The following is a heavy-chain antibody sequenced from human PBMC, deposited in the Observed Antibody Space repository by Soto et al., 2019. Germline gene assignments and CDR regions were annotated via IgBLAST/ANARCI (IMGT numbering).Heavy chain of an antibody. CDR1: GFTFTSSA. J-gene: IGHJ6*02. V-gene: IGHV1-58*01. CDR3: AAESKYYDFWSGLGGMDV. CDR2: IVVGSGNT. D-gene: IGHD3-3*01. Sequence: ASVKVSCKASGFTFTSSAVQWVRQARGQRLEWIGWIVVGSGNTNYAQKFQERVTITRDMSTSTAYMELSSLRSEDTAVYYCAAESKYYDFWSGLGGMDVWGQGTTVTVSS.